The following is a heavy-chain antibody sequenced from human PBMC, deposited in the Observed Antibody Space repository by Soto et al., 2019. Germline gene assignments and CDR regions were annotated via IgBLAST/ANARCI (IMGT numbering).Heavy chain of an antibody. CDR2: IKSKSDGGTT. J-gene: IGHJ4*02. D-gene: IGHD3-9*01. Sequence: PGGSLRLSCAATGFTLSNAWMSWVRQVSWMGLEWVGRIKSKSDGGTTDYAAPVKGRFTISRDDSKNTLYLQMNSLKTEDTAVYYCTTDPMVVWLLPRDDFDYWGQGT. V-gene: IGHV3-15*01. CDR3: TTDPMVVWLLPRDDFDY. CDR1: GFTLSNAW.